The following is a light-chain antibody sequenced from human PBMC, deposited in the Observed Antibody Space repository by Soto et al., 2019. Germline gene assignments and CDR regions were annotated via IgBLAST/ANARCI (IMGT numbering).Light chain of an antibody. J-gene: IGLJ3*02. V-gene: IGLV2-14*01. CDR2: EVS. Sequence: QSVLTQPASVSGSPGQSITISCIGASSDINTSRYVSWYQQHPGKAPKLLIYEVSIRPSGVSSRFSGSKSANTASLTISGLQPEDEADYFCRSDVSGYSLGVFGGGTKVTVL. CDR1: SSDINTSRY. CDR3: RSDVSGYSLGV.